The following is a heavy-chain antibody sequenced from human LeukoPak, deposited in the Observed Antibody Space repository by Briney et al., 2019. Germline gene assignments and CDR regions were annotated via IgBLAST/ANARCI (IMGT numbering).Heavy chain of an antibody. D-gene: IGHD3-22*01. CDR2: IYPGDSDT. Sequence: GESLKTSCKGSGYSFTSYWIGWVRQMPGKGLEWMGIIYPGDSDTRYSPSFQGQVTISADKSISTAYLQWSSLKASDTAMYYCARQPPYDSSGYYWSQGGYYFDYWGQGTLVTVSS. J-gene: IGHJ4*02. V-gene: IGHV5-51*01. CDR1: GYSFTSYW. CDR3: ARQPPYDSSGYYWSQGGYYFDY.